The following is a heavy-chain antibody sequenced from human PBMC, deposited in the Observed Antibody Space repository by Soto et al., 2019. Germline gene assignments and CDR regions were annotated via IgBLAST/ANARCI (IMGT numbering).Heavy chain of an antibody. CDR1: GFTFSNAW. D-gene: IGHD2-2*01. CDR3: TTLRYSGYQLLYYYYMDV. Sequence: GESLKISCAASGFTFSNAWMSWVRQAPGKGLEWVGRIKSKTDGGTTDYAAPVKGRFTISRDDSKNTLYLQMNSLKTEDTAVYYCTTLRYSGYQLLYYYYMDVWGKGTTVTVSS. CDR2: IKSKTDGGTT. V-gene: IGHV3-15*01. J-gene: IGHJ6*03.